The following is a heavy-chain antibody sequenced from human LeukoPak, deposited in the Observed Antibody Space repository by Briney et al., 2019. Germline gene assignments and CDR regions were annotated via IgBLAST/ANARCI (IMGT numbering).Heavy chain of an antibody. CDR3: AREGYYGSGSPPSLYFDY. V-gene: IGHV3-23*01. D-gene: IGHD3-10*01. CDR1: GFTSSSYA. CDR2: VSGSGDRM. J-gene: IGHJ4*02. Sequence: SGGSLRLSCAASGFTSSSYALNWVRQAPGKGLEWVATVSGSGDRMYHADSVKGRFTISRDNSRSTLYLQMNSLRPEDTAIYYCAREGYYGSGSPPSLYFDYWGQGTLVTVSS.